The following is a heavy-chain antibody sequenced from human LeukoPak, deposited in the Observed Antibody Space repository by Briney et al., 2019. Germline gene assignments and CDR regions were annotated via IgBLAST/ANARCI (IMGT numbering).Heavy chain of an antibody. V-gene: IGHV3-9*01. J-gene: IGHJ4*02. CDR2: ISWNSGSI. CDR3: AKDGNDILTGYYPC. D-gene: IGHD3-9*01. CDR1: GFTFDDYA. Sequence: GGSLRLSCAASGFTFDDYAMHWVRQAPGKGLEWVSGISWNSGSIGYADSVKGRFTISRDNAKNSLYLQMNSLRAGDTALYYCAKDGNDILTGYYPCWGQGTLVTVSS.